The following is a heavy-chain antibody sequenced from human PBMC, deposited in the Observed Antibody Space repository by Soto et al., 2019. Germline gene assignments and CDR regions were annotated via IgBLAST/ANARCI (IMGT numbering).Heavy chain of an antibody. Sequence: GGSLRLSCAASGFTFSSYAMSWVRQAPGKGLEWVSAISGSGGSTYYADSVKGRFTISRDNSKNTLYLQMNSLRAEDTAVYYCAKYLEYSSSSGYFDYWGQGTLVTVSS. CDR1: GFTFSSYA. CDR2: ISGSGGST. D-gene: IGHD6-6*01. J-gene: IGHJ4*02. CDR3: AKYLEYSSSSGYFDY. V-gene: IGHV3-23*01.